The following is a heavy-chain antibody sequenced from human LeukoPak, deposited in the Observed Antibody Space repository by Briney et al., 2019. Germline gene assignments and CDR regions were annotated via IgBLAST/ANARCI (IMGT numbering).Heavy chain of an antibody. CDR3: ARLNLQRGNSFDY. D-gene: IGHD1-1*01. J-gene: IGHJ4*02. V-gene: IGHV4-34*01. CDR2: VSHSEIT. CDR1: GGSFSGYY. Sequence: PSETLSLTCAVSGGSFSGYYWTWIRQPPGKGLEWIGEVSHSEITNHNPSLKSQVTISIDTSNNQFSLRLTSVTVADTAVYYCARLNLQRGNSFDYWGQGTLVTVSS.